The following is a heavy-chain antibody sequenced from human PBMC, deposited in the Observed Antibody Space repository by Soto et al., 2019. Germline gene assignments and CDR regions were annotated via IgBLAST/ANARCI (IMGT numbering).Heavy chain of an antibody. D-gene: IGHD3-22*01. Sequence: ASVKVSCKASGGTFSSYAISWVRQAPGQGLEWMGWISAYNGNTNYAQKLQGRVTMTTDTSTSTAYMELRSLRSDDTAVYYCARGTLEYDSSGYYYESSDYWGQGNLVTVSS. V-gene: IGHV1-18*01. CDR2: ISAYNGNT. J-gene: IGHJ4*02. CDR1: GGTFSSYA. CDR3: ARGTLEYDSSGYYYESSDY.